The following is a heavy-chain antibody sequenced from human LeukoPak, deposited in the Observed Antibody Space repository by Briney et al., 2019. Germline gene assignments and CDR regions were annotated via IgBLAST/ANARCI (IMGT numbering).Heavy chain of an antibody. CDR3: TRDTIGSLDY. J-gene: IGHJ4*02. D-gene: IGHD1-26*01. CDR1: GFTFANSW. V-gene: IGHV3-7*01. CDR2: IKQDGSTK. Sequence: GGSLRLSCAASGFTFANSWMAWVRQAPGKGLEWVANIKQDGSTKHYADSLKGRFTISRDNPKNSLFLQMNNLRADDTAIYYCTRDTIGSLDYRGQGILVTVAS.